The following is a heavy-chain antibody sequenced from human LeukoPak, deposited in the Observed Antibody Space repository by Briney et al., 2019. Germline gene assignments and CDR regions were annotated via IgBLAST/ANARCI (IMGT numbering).Heavy chain of an antibody. CDR3: ARRPSYDFWSGYYGVDGLDI. J-gene: IGHJ3*02. CDR2: IYPDGSDT. Sequence: KAGESLKISCKGSGYSFTTYWIGWVRQMPEKGLEWMTIIYPDGSDTRYSPSFQGQVTISADKSISTAYLQWNSLRASDTAMYYCARRPSYDFWSGYYGVDGLDIWGQGTMVTVSS. CDR1: GYSFTTYW. V-gene: IGHV5-51*01. D-gene: IGHD3-3*01.